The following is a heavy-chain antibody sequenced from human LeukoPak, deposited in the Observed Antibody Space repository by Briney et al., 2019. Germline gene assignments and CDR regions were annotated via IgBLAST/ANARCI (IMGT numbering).Heavy chain of an antibody. D-gene: IGHD3-22*01. Sequence: AGGSLRLSCEVSGFTFSNYWMGWVRQAPGKGLQWGANIKTDGSEKYYVDSVKGRFTISRDNAKNSLYLQMNSLRAEDTAVYYCATYSSLNRREFQYWGQGTLLTVSS. CDR3: ATYSSLNRREFQY. V-gene: IGHV3-7*01. CDR1: GFTFSNYW. CDR2: IKTDGSEK. J-gene: IGHJ1*01.